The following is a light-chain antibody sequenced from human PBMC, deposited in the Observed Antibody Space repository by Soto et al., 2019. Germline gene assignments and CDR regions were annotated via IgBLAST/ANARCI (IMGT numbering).Light chain of an antibody. CDR1: QSISSW. CDR2: DAS. CDR3: QQYNGYFRT. V-gene: IGKV1-5*01. J-gene: IGKJ2*01. Sequence: DIQMTQSPSTLSASVGDRVTITCRASQSISSWLAWYQQKPGKAPKLLIYDASSLESGVPSRFSGSGSGTEFTLTISSLQPDDVATYYCQQYNGYFRTFGQGTKLQIK.